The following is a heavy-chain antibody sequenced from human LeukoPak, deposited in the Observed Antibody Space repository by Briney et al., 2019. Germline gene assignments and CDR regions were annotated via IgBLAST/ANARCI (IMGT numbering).Heavy chain of an antibody. J-gene: IGHJ5*02. V-gene: IGHV1-2*02. CDR1: GYTLTDYY. Sequence: ASVKVSCKASGYTLTDYYIHWVRQAPGQELEWMGWINPNSGGTNYAQKFQGRVTMTRDTSISTAYMELSSLRSDDTAVYYCARDMLPVTTRTTPGSWGQGTLVTVSS. D-gene: IGHD4-17*01. CDR2: INPNSGGT. CDR3: ARDMLPVTTRTTPGS.